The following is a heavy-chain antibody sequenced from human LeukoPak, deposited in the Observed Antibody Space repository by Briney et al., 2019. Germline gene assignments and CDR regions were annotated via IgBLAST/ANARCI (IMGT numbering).Heavy chain of an antibody. V-gene: IGHV4-39*07. CDR2: IHYTGST. J-gene: IGHJ4*02. D-gene: IGHD5-18*01. CDR3: AQYREGTYPRDS. Sequence: PSETLSLTCTVSGGSISSKTYYWGWIRQPPGKGLDWIGTIHYTGSTYYNPSLKSRVTVSVDTSKNHFFLRLTSVTAADTAVYYCAQYREGTYPRDSWGQGTLVTVSS. CDR1: GGSISSKTYY.